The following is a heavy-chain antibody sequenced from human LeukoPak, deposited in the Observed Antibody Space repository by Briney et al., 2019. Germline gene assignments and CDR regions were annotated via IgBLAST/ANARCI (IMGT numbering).Heavy chain of an antibody. J-gene: IGHJ4*02. CDR1: GGSFSGYY. Sequence: SETLSLTCAVYGGSFSGYYWSWIRQPPGKGLEWIGEINHSGSTNYNPSLKSRATISVDTSKNQFSLKLSSVTAADTAVYYCARVALTIFGVVTTYFDYWGQGTLVTVSS. V-gene: IGHV4-34*01. CDR3: ARVALTIFGVVTTYFDY. CDR2: INHSGST. D-gene: IGHD3-3*01.